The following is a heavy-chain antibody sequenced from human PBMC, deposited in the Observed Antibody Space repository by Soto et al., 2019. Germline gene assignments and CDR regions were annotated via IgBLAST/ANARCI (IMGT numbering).Heavy chain of an antibody. CDR1: GFTFNNFA. V-gene: IGHV3-30-3*01. CDR3: ARESYGNHYFDY. D-gene: IGHD4-4*01. Sequence: PVGSLRLSSVASGFTFNNFAMHWVCQAPGKGLEWVAVISYDGSHKYYADSVKGRFTISRDNSKNTLYLQVNSLRAEDTALYYCARESYGNHYFDYWGQGTLVTVSS. J-gene: IGHJ4*02. CDR2: ISYDGSHK.